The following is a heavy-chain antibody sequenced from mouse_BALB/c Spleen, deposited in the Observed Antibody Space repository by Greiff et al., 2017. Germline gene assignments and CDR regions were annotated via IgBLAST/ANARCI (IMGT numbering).Heavy chain of an antibody. Sequence: EVKLQESGGGLVQPGGSRKLSCAASGFTFSSFGMHWVRQAPEKGLEWVAYISSGSSTIYYADTVKGRFTISRDNPKNTLFLQMTSLRSEDTAMYYCARTARDYYAMDYWGQGTSVTVSS. J-gene: IGHJ4*01. CDR1: GFTFSSFG. CDR2: ISSGSSTI. CDR3: ARTARDYYAMDY. D-gene: IGHD3-1*01. V-gene: IGHV5-17*02.